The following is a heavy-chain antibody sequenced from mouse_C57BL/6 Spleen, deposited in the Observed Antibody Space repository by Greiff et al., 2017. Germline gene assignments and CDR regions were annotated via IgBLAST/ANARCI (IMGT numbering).Heavy chain of an antibody. CDR2: INTNNGGT. CDR1: GYTFTDYN. Sequence: DVKLQESGPELVKPGASVTIPCKASGYTFTDYNMDWVKQSHGTSLEWIGDINTNNGGTIYNQKFQGKATLTVDKSSSTAYMELRSLTSEDTAVYYCAREYYGSSSHYYAMDYWGQGTSVTVSA. D-gene: IGHD1-1*01. V-gene: IGHV1-18*01. CDR3: AREYYGSSSHYYAMDY. J-gene: IGHJ4*01.